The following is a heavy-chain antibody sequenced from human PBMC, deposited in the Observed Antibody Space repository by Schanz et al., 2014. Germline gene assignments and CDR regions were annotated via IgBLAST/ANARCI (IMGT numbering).Heavy chain of an antibody. CDR3: ARGTDWNLHY. V-gene: IGHV3-13*01. CDR1: GFTLSSYW. CDR2: IGYLGDT. J-gene: IGHJ4*02. D-gene: IGHD1-1*01. Sequence: EVQLVESGGGVVQPGRSLRLSCAASGFTLSSYWMHWVRQVPGKGLEWVSTIGYLGDTYYPDSVKGRFTVSRDSGQNSLYLQMNSLRAGDTAVYYCARGTDWNLHYWGQGALVTVSS.